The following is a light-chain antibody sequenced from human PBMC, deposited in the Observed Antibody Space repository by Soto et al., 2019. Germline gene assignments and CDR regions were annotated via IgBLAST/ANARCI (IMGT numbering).Light chain of an antibody. CDR1: QSISSW. CDR3: QQYKAYSWT. Sequence: DMQMTQSPSTLSASVGDRVTITCRASQSISSWLAWYQQKPGKAPKLLIQKASSLESGVPSRFSGSGSGTEFTITISSLQPDDFATYYCQQYKAYSWTFGQGTKVEIK. CDR2: KAS. V-gene: IGKV1-5*03. J-gene: IGKJ1*01.